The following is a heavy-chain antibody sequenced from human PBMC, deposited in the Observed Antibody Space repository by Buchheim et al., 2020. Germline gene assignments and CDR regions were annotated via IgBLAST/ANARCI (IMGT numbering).Heavy chain of an antibody. CDR2: MNPNSGNT. V-gene: IGHV1-8*02. CDR3: ARGLERWLYDAFDI. D-gene: IGHD5-24*01. J-gene: IGHJ3*02. CDR1: GFIFTTSA. Sequence: QLVQSGPEVKKPGTSVKVSCKASGFIFTTSAMQWVRQARGQRLEWMGWMNPNSGNTGYAQKFQGRVTMTRNTSISTAYMELSSLRSEDTAVYYCARGLERWLYDAFDIWGQGT.